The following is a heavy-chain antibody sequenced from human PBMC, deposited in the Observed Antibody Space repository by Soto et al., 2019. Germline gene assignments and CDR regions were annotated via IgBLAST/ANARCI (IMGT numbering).Heavy chain of an antibody. V-gene: IGHV5-51*01. CDR2: IYPGDSDT. CDR1: GYSFTSYW. D-gene: IGHD6-6*01. Sequence: GESLKISCKGSGYSFTSYWIGWVRQMPGKGLEWMGIIYPGDSDTRYSPSFQGQVTISADKSISTAYLQWSSLKASDTAMYYCARHWGSSSRPPYYYYYMDVWGKGTTVTVSS. CDR3: ARHWGSSSRPPYYYYYMDV. J-gene: IGHJ6*03.